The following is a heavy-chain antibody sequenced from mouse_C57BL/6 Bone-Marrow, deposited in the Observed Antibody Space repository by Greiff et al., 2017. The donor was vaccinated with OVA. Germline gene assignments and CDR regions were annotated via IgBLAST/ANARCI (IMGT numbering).Heavy chain of an antibody. J-gene: IGHJ1*03. V-gene: IGHV1-22*01. CDR3: ATTGTGYFDV. CDR2: INPNNGGT. CDR1: GYTFTDYN. D-gene: IGHD4-1*01. Sequence: EVHLVESGPELVKPGASVKMSCKASGYTFTDYNMHWVKQSHGKSLEWIGYINPNNGGTSYNQKFKGKATLTVNKSSSTAYMELRSLTSEDSAVYYCATTGTGYFDVWGTGTTVTVSS.